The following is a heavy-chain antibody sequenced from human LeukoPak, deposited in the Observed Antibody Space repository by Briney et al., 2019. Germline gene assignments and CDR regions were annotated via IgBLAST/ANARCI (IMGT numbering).Heavy chain of an antibody. CDR1: GDTLTELS. J-gene: IGHJ4*02. Sequence: GASVKVSCNVSGDTLTELSMYWVRQAPGKGLERMGGFDPEDGETIYAQKFQGRVTMTEDTSTDTAYMELSSLRSEDTAVYYCAKDGQLGGSSWFTLYFDSWGQGTLVTVSS. CDR3: AKDGQLGGSSWFTLYFDS. V-gene: IGHV1-24*01. D-gene: IGHD6-13*01. CDR2: FDPEDGET.